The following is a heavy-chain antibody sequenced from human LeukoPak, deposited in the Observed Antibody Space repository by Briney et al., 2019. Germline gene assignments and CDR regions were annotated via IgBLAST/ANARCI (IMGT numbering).Heavy chain of an antibody. Sequence: PGGSLRLSCAASGFTFSSYGMHRVRQAPGKGLEWVAFIRYDGSNKYYADSVKGRFTISRDNSKNTLYLQMNSLRAEDTAVYYCAKGGGYSSGWYCDYWGQGTLVTVSS. CDR3: AKGGGYSSGWYCDY. CDR2: IRYDGSNK. CDR1: GFTFSSYG. D-gene: IGHD6-19*01. V-gene: IGHV3-30*02. J-gene: IGHJ4*02.